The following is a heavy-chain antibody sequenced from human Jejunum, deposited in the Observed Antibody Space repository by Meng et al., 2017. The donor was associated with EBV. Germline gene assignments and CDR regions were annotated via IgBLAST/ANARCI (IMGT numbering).Heavy chain of an antibody. CDR3: AIVKYNTGWHTFDP. CDR1: GSRFTCYA. V-gene: IGHV1-3*01. Sequence: QVIVGRSGAGVAMPGAAATVSCHAAGSRFTCYAMEWVRQAPGQGFEWMGWIYAGNGDTKYSQKFQGRVTISMDTSASTAYMELSSLRSEDTAVYYCAIVKYNTGWHTFDPWGQGTLVTVSS. CDR2: IYAGNGDT. J-gene: IGHJ5*02. D-gene: IGHD6-19*01.